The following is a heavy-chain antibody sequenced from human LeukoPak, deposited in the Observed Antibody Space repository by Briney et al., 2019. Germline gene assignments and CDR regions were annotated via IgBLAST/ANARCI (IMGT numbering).Heavy chain of an antibody. CDR3: ARDRIREFDY. V-gene: IGHV4-61*03. CDR1: GGSVSSSSYY. J-gene: IGHJ4*02. D-gene: IGHD3-10*01. Sequence: SETLSLTCTVSGGSVSSSSYYWSWIRQPPGKGLEWIGYIDYSGSTNYNPSLKSRVTISVDTSKNYFSLKLRYVTAADTAVYYCARDRIREFDYWGQGTLVTVSS. CDR2: IDYSGST.